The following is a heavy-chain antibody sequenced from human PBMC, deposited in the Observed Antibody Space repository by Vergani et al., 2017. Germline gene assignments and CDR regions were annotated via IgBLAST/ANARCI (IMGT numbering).Heavy chain of an antibody. Sequence: EVQLVESGGGLVKPGGSLRLSCAASGFTFSSYSMNWVRQAPGKGLEGVSSISSSSSYIYYADSVKGRFTISRDNAKNSLYLQMNSLRAEDTAVYYCARGGEMVMGGYYIDYWGQGTLVTVSS. J-gene: IGHJ4*02. D-gene: IGHD5-12*01. CDR3: ARGGEMVMGGYYIDY. V-gene: IGHV3-21*01. CDR1: GFTFSSYS. CDR2: ISSSSSYI.